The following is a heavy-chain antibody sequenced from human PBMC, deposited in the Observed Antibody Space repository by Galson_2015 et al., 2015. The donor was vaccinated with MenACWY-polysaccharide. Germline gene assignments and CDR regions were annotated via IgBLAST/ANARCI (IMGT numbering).Heavy chain of an antibody. Sequence: QSGAEVKKPGESLTISFTGSGYSFTSNWIGWVRQMPGKGLEWMGIIYPADSDTRYSPSFQGQVTISADKSISTAYLQWSSLKASDTAVYYCARLSATGTVTFDYWGQGTLVTVSS. D-gene: IGHD4-17*01. J-gene: IGHJ4*02. CDR2: IYPADSDT. V-gene: IGHV5-51*03. CDR1: GYSFTSNW. CDR3: ARLSATGTVTFDY.